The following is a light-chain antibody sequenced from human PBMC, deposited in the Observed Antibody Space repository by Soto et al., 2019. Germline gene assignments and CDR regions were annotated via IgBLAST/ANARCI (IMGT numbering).Light chain of an antibody. CDR2: GVS. V-gene: IGKV3-20*01. CDR1: QSISANY. CDR3: HQYGVLPKT. J-gene: IGKJ1*01. Sequence: EIVLTQSPGTVSLSPGDRATLSCRASQSISANYLAWYQQKPGQAPRLLIYGVSIRATGLPDRFAGSGSGPDFTLTISRLEPEDLAVDYGHQYGVLPKTFGQGSTVEIK.